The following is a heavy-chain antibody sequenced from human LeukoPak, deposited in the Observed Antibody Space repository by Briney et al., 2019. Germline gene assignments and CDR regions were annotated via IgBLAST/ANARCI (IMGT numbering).Heavy chain of an antibody. V-gene: IGHV3-48*01. CDR2: ISTSSDTI. CDR1: GFTFSSYS. CDR3: ARGGGLDV. D-gene: IGHD3-16*01. J-gene: IGHJ6*02. Sequence: GGSLRLSCAASGFTFSSYSMNWVRQAPGKGLEWLSYISTSSDTIYYADSVKGRFTISRDNAKNSLYLQMSNSRAEDTAVYFCARGGGLDVWGQGATVTVSS.